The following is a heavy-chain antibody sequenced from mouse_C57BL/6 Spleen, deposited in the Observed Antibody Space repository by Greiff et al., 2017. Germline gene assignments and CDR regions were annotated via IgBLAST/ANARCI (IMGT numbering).Heavy chain of an antibody. CDR1: GYTFTDYY. J-gene: IGHJ4*01. CDR3: ARKGHYSGSSYPYYYAMDY. CDR2: INPNNGGT. D-gene: IGHD1-1*01. V-gene: IGHV1-26*01. Sequence: EVQLQQSGPELVKPGASVKISCKASGYTFTDYYMNWVKQSHGKSLEWIGDINPNNGGTSYNQKFKGKATLTVDKYSSTAYMELHSLTSEDSAVYYCARKGHYSGSSYPYYYAMDYWGQGTSVTVSS.